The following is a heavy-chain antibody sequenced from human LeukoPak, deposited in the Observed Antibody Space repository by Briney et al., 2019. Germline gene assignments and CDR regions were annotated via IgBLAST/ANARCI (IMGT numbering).Heavy chain of an antibody. D-gene: IGHD2-21*02. CDR3: ARGQWRLFDY. Sequence: GESLRLSCAASGFTCSSFWMPWVRQAPGKGLEWVANIKEDGSNKYYVDSVKGRFTISRDNAKNSLYLQMNSLSAEDSAVYFCARGQWRLFDYWGQGTLVAVSS. V-gene: IGHV3-7*04. CDR1: GFTCSSFW. CDR2: IKEDGSNK. J-gene: IGHJ4*02.